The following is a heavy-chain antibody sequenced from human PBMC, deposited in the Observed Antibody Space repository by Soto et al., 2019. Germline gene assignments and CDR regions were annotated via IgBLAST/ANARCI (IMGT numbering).Heavy chain of an antibody. CDR2: INAGNGNT. V-gene: IGHV1-3*01. D-gene: IGHD6-19*01. J-gene: IGHJ4*02. Sequence: GASVKVSCEDSGYSLTGHAMHWVRQAPGQRLEWMGWINAGNGNTKYSQKFQGRVTITRDTSASTAYMELSSLRSEDTAVYYCARAVAVAADFDYWGQGTLVTVS. CDR1: GYSLTGHA. CDR3: ARAVAVAADFDY.